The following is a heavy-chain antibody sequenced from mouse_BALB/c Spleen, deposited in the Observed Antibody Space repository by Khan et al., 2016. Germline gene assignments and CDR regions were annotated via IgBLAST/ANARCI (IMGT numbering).Heavy chain of an antibody. CDR2: ISSGGSYT. CDR3: AREGLRRRPFDY. Sequence: EVELVESGGGLVKPGGSLKLSCAASGFTFSSYAMSWVRQSPEKRLEWVAEISSGGSYTYYPATVTGRFPISRDNAKNTLYLEMSSLRSEDTAMYYCAREGLRRRPFDYWGQGTTLTVSS. V-gene: IGHV5-9-4*01. CDR1: GFTFSSYA. D-gene: IGHD2-2*01. J-gene: IGHJ2*01.